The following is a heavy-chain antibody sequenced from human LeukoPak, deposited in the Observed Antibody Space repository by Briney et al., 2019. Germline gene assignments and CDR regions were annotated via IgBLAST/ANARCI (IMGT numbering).Heavy chain of an antibody. D-gene: IGHD2-2*01. J-gene: IGHJ6*03. CDR2: IYHSGST. Sequence: SETLSLTCTVSGGSISSGGYYWSWIRQPPGKGLEWIGYIYHSGSTYYNPSLKSRVTMSVDTSKNQFSLKLSSVTAADTAVYYCARVVSSYYYMDVWGKGTTVTVSS. V-gene: IGHV4-30-2*01. CDR1: GGSISSGGYY. CDR3: ARVVSSYYYMDV.